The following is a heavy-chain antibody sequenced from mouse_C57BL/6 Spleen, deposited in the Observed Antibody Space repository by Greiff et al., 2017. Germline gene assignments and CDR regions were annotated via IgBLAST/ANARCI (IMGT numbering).Heavy chain of an antibody. CDR2: ISDGGSYT. Sequence: EVMLVESGGGLVKPGGSLKLSCAASGFTFSSHAMSWVRQTPEKRLEWVATISDGGSYTYYPDNVKGRFTISRDNAKNNLYLQMSQLKSEDTAVYYCAREDYCGSTSFAYWGQGTLVTVSA. CDR1: GFTFSSHA. J-gene: IGHJ3*01. D-gene: IGHD1-1*01. V-gene: IGHV5-4*01. CDR3: AREDYCGSTSFAY.